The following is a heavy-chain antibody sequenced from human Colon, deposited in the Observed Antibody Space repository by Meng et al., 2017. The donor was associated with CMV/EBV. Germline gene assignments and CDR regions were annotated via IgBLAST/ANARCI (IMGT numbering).Heavy chain of an antibody. Sequence: SCKTSRCTFRAYYIHWVRQANGRGLEWEERINTIRGSTTYAKEFKDRVTLTRDTSISTDYVEVGRMASDDTAVYFCARELEGGGLDYWGQGTLVTVSS. CDR1: RCTFRAYY. D-gene: IGHD3-3*01. CDR3: ARELEGGGLDY. CDR2: INTIRGST. V-gene: IGHV1-2*06. J-gene: IGHJ4*02.